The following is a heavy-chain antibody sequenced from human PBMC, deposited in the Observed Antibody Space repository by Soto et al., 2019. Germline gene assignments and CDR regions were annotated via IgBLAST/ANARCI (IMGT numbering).Heavy chain of an antibody. CDR2: IYYSGST. V-gene: IGHV4-31*03. D-gene: IGHD5-12*01. J-gene: IGHJ6*03. CDR1: GGSISSGGYY. CDR3: ARVDIVATYYMDV. Sequence: SETLCLTCTVSGGSISSGGYYWSWIRQHPGKGLEWIGYIYYSGSTYYNPSLKSRVTISVDTSKNQFSLKLSSVTAADTAVYYCARVDIVATYYMDVWGKGTTVTVSS.